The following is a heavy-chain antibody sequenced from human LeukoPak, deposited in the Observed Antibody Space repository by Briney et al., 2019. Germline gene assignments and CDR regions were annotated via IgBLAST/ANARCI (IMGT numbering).Heavy chain of an antibody. CDR1: GYTFTSYD. CDR3: ARGNVVVTAHIGGAYYYYGMDV. CDR2: MNPNSGNT. Sequence: ASVKVSCKASGYTFTSYDINWVRQATGQGLEWMGWMNPNSGNTGYAQKFQGRVTMTRNTSISTAYMELSSLRSEDTAVYYCARGNVVVTAHIGGAYYYYGMDVWGQGTTVTVSS. V-gene: IGHV1-8*01. D-gene: IGHD2-21*02. J-gene: IGHJ6*02.